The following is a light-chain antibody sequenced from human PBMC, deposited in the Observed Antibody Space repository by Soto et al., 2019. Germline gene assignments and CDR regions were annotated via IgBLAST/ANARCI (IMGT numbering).Light chain of an antibody. CDR2: KAS. CDR3: QHYNSYSEA. CDR1: QTISSW. J-gene: IGKJ1*01. V-gene: IGKV1-5*03. Sequence: IQVTQSPSTLSESLAYRVTITCRAVQTISSWLAWYQQKTGKAPKLLIYKASTLKSGVPSRLSGSGSGTEFTLTISSLQPDDFATYYCQHYNSYSEAFGQGTKVDIK.